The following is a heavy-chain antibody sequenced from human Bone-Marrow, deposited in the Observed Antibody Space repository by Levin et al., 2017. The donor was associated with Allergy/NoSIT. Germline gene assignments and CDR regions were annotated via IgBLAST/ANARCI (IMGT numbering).Heavy chain of an antibody. V-gene: IGHV3-15*07. CDR3: TTGSSATGLYWYFDL. D-gene: IGHD4-17*01. J-gene: IGHJ2*01. Sequence: PGGSLRLSCAASGFTFSNAWMNWVRQAPGKGLEWVGRIKSKTDGGTTDYAAPVKGRFTISRDDSKNTLYLQMNSLKTEDTAVYYCTTGSSATGLYWYFDLWGRGTLVIVSS. CDR2: IKSKTDGGTT. CDR1: GFTFSNAW.